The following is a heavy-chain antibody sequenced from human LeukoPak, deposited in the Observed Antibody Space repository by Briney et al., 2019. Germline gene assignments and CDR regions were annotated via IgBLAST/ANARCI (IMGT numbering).Heavy chain of an antibody. D-gene: IGHD4-17*01. CDR1: GFTFSSYG. Sequence: PGGSLRLSCAASGFTFSSYGMHWVRHAPGKGLEWVAVISYDGSNKYYADSVEGRFTISRDNSKNTLYLQMNSLRAEDTAVYYCAKDYILAGTVFDYWGQGTLVTVSS. CDR2: ISYDGSNK. CDR3: AKDYILAGTVFDY. J-gene: IGHJ4*02. V-gene: IGHV3-30*18.